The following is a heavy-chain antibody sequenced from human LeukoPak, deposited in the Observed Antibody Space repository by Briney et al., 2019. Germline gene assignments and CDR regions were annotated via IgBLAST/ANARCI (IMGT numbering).Heavy chain of an antibody. J-gene: IGHJ1*01. V-gene: IGHV3-7*03. Sequence: PGGSLRLSCAASGFTFSSYWMSWVRQAPGKGLEWVANIKQDGSEKYYVDSVKGRFTNSRDNAKNSLYLQMNSLRAEDTAVYYCAKDRGSCFFAEYFQHWGQGTLVTVSS. CDR3: AKDRGSCFFAEYFQH. CDR2: IKQDGSEK. D-gene: IGHD2-15*01. CDR1: GFTFSSYW.